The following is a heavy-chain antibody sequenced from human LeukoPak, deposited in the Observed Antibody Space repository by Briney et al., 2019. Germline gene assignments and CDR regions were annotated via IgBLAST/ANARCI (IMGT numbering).Heavy chain of an antibody. D-gene: IGHD3-22*01. J-gene: IGHJ4*02. V-gene: IGHV4-59*01. CDR2: IYYSGST. CDR1: GGSLSSYY. CDR3: ARGGYYDSSGYYLFDY. Sequence: SETLSLTCTVSGGSLSSYYWSWIRQPPGKGLEWIGYIYYSGSTNYNPSLKSRVTISVDTSKNQFSLKLSSVTAADTAVYYCARGGYYDSSGYYLFDYWGQGTLVTVSS.